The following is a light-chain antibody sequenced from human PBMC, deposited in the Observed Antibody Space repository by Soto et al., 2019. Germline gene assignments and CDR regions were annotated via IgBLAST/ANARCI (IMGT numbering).Light chain of an antibody. Sequence: DIQMTQSPSSLSASVGDRVTITCRASQSISSYLNWYQQKPGKAPKLLIYAASSLQSGVPSRFSGSGSGTDFTLPISRLEPEDFAVFYCQQYAASPLTFGGGTKVEIK. J-gene: IGKJ4*01. CDR3: QQYAASPLT. CDR1: QSISSY. CDR2: AAS. V-gene: IGKV1-39*01.